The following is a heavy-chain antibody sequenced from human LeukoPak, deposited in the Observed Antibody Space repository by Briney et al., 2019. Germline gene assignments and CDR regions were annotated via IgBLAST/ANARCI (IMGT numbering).Heavy chain of an antibody. CDR2: IIPIFGTA. J-gene: IGHJ6*03. V-gene: IGHV1-69*05. CDR1: GGTFSSYA. Sequence: SVKASCKASGGTFSSYAISWVRQAPGQGLEWMGVIIPIFGTANYAQKFQGRVTITTDESTSTAYMELSSLRSEDTAVYYCGTVDDSSGYYYYYMDVWAKGTAVTVSS. CDR3: GTVDDSSGYYYYYMDV. D-gene: IGHD3-22*01.